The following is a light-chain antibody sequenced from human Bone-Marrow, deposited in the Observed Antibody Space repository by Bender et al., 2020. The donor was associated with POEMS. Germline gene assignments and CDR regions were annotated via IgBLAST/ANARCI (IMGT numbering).Light chain of an antibody. Sequence: QSVLTQPPSVSGAPGQRVTISCSGSSSNIEINIVDWYRQLPGAAPKLLIYSNNQRPSGVPDRLSGSKSGTSASLAISGLQSEDEADYYCAVWDDSLNGWVFGGGTKLTVL. J-gene: IGLJ3*02. CDR2: SNN. V-gene: IGLV1-44*01. CDR3: AVWDDSLNGWV. CDR1: SSNIEINI.